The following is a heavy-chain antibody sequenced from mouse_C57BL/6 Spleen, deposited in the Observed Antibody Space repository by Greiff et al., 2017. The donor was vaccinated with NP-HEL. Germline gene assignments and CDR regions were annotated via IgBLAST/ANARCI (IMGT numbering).Heavy chain of an antibody. CDR3: AREGGDYDKYFDV. CDR1: GYTFTNYW. J-gene: IGHJ1*03. V-gene: IGHV1-63*01. Sequence: QLQQSGAELVRPGTSVKMSCKASGYTFTNYWIGWAKQRPGHGLEWIGDIYPGGGYTNYNEKFKGKATLTADKSSSTAYMQFSRLTSEDSAIYYCAREGGDYDKYFDVWGTGTTVTVSS. CDR2: IYPGGGYT. D-gene: IGHD2-4*01.